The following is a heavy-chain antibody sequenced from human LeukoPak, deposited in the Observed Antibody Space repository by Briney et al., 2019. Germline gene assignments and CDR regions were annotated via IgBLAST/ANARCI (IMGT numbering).Heavy chain of an antibody. Sequence: SETLSLTCAVYGGSFSGYYWSWIRQPPGKGLEWIGEINHSGSTNYNPSLKSRVTISVDTSKNQFSLKLSSVTAADTAVYYCARDLNWETYWGQGTLVSVSS. D-gene: IGHD7-27*01. V-gene: IGHV4-34*01. CDR2: INHSGST. J-gene: IGHJ4*02. CDR3: ARDLNWETY. CDR1: GGSFSGYY.